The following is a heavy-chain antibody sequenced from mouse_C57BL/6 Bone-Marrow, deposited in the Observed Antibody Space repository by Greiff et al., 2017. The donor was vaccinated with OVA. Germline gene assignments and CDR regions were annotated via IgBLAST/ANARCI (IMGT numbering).Heavy chain of an antibody. V-gene: IGHV1-64*01. D-gene: IGHD2-4*01. CDR1: GYTFTSYW. CDR3: ARPYDYDRDYYAMDY. Sequence: QVQLQQPGAELVKPGASVKLSCKASGYTFTSYWMHWVKQRPGQGLEWIGMIHPNSGSTNYNEKFNSKATLTVDKSSSTAYMQLSSLTSEDSAVYYCARPYDYDRDYYAMDYWGQGTSVTVSS. J-gene: IGHJ4*01. CDR2: IHPNSGST.